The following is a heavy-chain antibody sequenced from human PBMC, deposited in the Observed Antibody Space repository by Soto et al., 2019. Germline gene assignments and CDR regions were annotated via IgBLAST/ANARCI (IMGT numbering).Heavy chain of an antibody. Sequence: QVQLVESGGGVVQPGRSLRLSCAASGFTFSSYAMHWVRQAPGKGLEWVAVISYDGSNKYYADSVKGRFTISRDNSKNTLYLQMNSLRAEDTAVYYCARTKNPKWDYYGMDVWGQGTTVTVSS. D-gene: IGHD2-8*01. V-gene: IGHV3-30-3*01. CDR3: ARTKNPKWDYYGMDV. CDR2: ISYDGSNK. CDR1: GFTFSSYA. J-gene: IGHJ6*02.